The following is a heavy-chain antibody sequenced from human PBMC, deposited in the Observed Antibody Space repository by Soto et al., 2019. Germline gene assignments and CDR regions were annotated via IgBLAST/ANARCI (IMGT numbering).Heavy chain of an antibody. D-gene: IGHD2-21*01. CDR3: AKDISVIPVDAFDI. V-gene: IGHV3-23*01. Sequence: PWGSLRLSCAASGFTFSSDAMSWVRQAPGKGQEWVSAISGSGGSTYYADSVNSRFAISRDNTKNTLYLQMNSLRAADTAAFYCAKDISVIPVDAFDIWGQGTMVTVSS. CDR2: ISGSGGST. J-gene: IGHJ3*02. CDR1: GFTFSSDA.